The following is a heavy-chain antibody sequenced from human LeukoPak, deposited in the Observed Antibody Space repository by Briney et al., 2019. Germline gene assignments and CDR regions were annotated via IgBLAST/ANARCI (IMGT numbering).Heavy chain of an antibody. Sequence: GGSLRLSCADSGCTFSSYWMHWVRQAPGKGLVWVSRINSDGSSTSYADSVKGRFTISRDNAKNTLYLQMNSLRAEDTAVYYCARDLPGIRRFDPWGPGTLVTVSS. CDR1: GCTFSSYW. CDR3: ARDLPGIRRFDP. CDR2: INSDGSST. V-gene: IGHV3-74*01. J-gene: IGHJ5*02. D-gene: IGHD1-14*01.